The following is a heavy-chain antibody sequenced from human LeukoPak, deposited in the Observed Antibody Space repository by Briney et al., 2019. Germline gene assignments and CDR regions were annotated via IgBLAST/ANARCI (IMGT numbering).Heavy chain of an antibody. J-gene: IGHJ4*02. CDR1: GFTFSSYW. CDR3: ARDRWRWLQFGGGFDY. V-gene: IGHV3-7*01. Sequence: PGGSLRLSCAASGFTFSSYWMSWVRQAPGKGREWVANIKQDGSEKYYVDSVKGRFTISRDNAKNSLYLQMNSLRAEDTAVYYCARDRWRWLQFGGGFDYWGQGTLVTVSS. D-gene: IGHD5-24*01. CDR2: IKQDGSEK.